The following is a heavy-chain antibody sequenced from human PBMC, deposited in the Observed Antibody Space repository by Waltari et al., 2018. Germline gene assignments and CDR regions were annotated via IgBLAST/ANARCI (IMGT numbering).Heavy chain of an antibody. Sequence: SCAASGFTFSSYAMSWVRQAPGKGLEWVSSISLSGGTTYYADSVKGRFTISRDNSKNTLYMRMSSLRAEDTAVYYCARQGYCIDDVCYTSLYYFDYWGQGTLVTVSS. V-gene: IGHV3-23*01. CDR3: ARQGYCIDDVCYTSLYYFDY. CDR1: GFTFSSYA. CDR2: ISLSGGTT. J-gene: IGHJ4*02. D-gene: IGHD2-8*01.